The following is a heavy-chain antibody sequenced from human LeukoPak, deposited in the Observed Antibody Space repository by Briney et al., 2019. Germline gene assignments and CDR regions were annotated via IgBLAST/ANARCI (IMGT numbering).Heavy chain of an antibody. CDR2: IKQDGSEK. Sequence: GGSLRLSCAASGFTFSSYWMSWVRQAPGKGLEWVANIKQDGSEKYYVDSVKGRFTTSRDNAKKSLYLQMNSLRAEDTAVYYCARRKIAIAVAAYYFDSWGQGTLVTVSS. V-gene: IGHV3-7*03. D-gene: IGHD6-19*01. CDR3: ARRKIAIAVAAYYFDS. CDR1: GFTFSSYW. J-gene: IGHJ4*02.